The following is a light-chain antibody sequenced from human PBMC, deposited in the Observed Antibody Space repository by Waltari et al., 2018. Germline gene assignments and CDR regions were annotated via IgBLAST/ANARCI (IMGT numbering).Light chain of an antibody. Sequence: QSALTQPPSASGSPGQSVTISCTGTSSDVGGYNYVSWYQQHPGKAPKLMIYEVSKRPSGFPDRFSGSKSGNTASLTASGLQAEDEADYYCSSYAGSNNLVFGGGTKLTVL. V-gene: IGLV2-8*01. J-gene: IGLJ2*01. CDR2: EVS. CDR3: SSYAGSNNLV. CDR1: SSDVGGYNY.